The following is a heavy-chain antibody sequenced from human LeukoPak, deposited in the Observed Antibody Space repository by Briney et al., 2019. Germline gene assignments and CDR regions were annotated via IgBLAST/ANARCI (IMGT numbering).Heavy chain of an antibody. D-gene: IGHD3-16*01. CDR1: GFTFTNNP. Sequence: GGSLRLSCAASGFTFTNNPMHWVRQAPGKGLESVSAISPNGGSTYYADSVKGRFSISRDNSKNTLYLHMGSLRAEDTAVYYCAREDRGSYDYWGQGTLVTVSS. J-gene: IGHJ4*02. CDR2: ISPNGGST. V-gene: IGHV3-64*02. CDR3: AREDRGSYDY.